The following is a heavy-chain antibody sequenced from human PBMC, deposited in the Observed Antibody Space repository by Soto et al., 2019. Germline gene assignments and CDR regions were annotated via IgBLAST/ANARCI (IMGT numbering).Heavy chain of an antibody. Sequence: GESLKISCNGSGYSFTIYWISWVRQMPGKGLEWMGRIDPSDSYTNYSPSFQGHVTISADKSISTAYLQWSSLKASDTAMYYCARHEFFTEAVAADYWGQGTLVTVSS. CDR1: GYSFTIYW. J-gene: IGHJ4*02. V-gene: IGHV5-10-1*01. CDR3: ARHEFFTEAVAADY. CDR2: IDPSDSYT. D-gene: IGHD6-19*01.